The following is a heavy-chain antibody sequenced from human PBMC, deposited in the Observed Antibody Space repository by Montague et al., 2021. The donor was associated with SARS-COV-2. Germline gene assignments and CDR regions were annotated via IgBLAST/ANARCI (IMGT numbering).Heavy chain of an antibody. CDR2: TYYRSKWYN. CDR1: GDSVSSTSAT. V-gene: IGHV6-1*01. J-gene: IGHJ4*02. Sequence: CAISGDSVSSTSATWNWSRRSPSRSLEWLGRTYYRSKWYNDYAESVKSRITIDPDTSKHQFSLHLNSVTPEDTAVYYCARIPVGSKYYFDFWGQGTLVTVSS. CDR3: ARIPVGSKYYFDF. D-gene: IGHD2-2*01.